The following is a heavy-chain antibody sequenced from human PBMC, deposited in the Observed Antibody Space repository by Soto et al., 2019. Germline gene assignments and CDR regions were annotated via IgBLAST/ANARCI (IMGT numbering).Heavy chain of an antibody. J-gene: IGHJ6*03. D-gene: IGHD3-3*01. CDR3: ARAAPITIFGVVPHYYYYYYMDV. Sequence: GASVKVSCKASGYTFTSYYMHWVRQTPGQGLEWMGIINPSGGSTSYAQKFQGGVTMTRDTSTSTVYMELSSLRSEDTAVYYCARAAPITIFGVVPHYYYYYYMDVWGKGTTVTVSS. CDR1: GYTFTSYY. CDR2: INPSGGST. V-gene: IGHV1-46*03.